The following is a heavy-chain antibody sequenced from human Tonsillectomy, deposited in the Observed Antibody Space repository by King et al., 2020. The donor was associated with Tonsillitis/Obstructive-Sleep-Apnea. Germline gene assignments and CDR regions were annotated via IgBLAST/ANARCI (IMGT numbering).Heavy chain of an antibody. D-gene: IGHD6-6*01. CDR1: GFTFSSYA. V-gene: IGHV3-23*04. CDR3: AKSGSSSQKNYYYYYMDV. J-gene: IGHJ6*03. Sequence: VQLVESGGGLVQPGGSLRLSCAVSGFTFSSYAMSWVRQAPGKGLEWVSAISGSGGSTYYADSVKGRFTISRDNYKNTLHLQMNSLRAEDTAVYFCAKSGSSSQKNYYYYYMDVWGKGTTVTVSS. CDR2: ISGSGGST.